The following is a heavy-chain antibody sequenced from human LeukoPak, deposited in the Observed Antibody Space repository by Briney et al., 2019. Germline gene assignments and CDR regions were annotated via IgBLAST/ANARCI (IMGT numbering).Heavy chain of an antibody. Sequence: SETLSLTCTVSGGSISSGGYYWSWIRQHPGKGLEWIGYIYYSGSTYYNPSLKSRVTISVDTSKNQFSLKLSSVTAADTAVYYCARVGSWYGNFDLWGRGTLVTVSS. CDR2: IYYSGST. CDR1: GGSISSGGYY. CDR3: ARVGSWYGNFDL. D-gene: IGHD6-13*01. V-gene: IGHV4-30-4*08. J-gene: IGHJ2*01.